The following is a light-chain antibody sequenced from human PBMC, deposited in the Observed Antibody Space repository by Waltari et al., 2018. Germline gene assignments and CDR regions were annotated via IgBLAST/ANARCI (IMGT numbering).Light chain of an antibody. CDR3: CSYAGSPFV. CDR2: EGS. CDR1: RSAVGIYNL. J-gene: IGLJ1*01. V-gene: IGLV2-23*01. Sequence: QSALTQPASVSGSPGQSITLSCTGTRSAVGIYNLVSWYQQHPGKAPKLMIYEGSKRPSGVSNRFSGSKTGNTASLTISGLQAEDEADYYCCSYAGSPFVFGTGTKVTVL.